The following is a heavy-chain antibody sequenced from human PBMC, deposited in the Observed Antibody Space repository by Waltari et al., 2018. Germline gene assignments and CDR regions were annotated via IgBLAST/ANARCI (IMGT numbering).Heavy chain of an antibody. D-gene: IGHD2-21*01. Sequence: QEQLGGAGVGGVEPGRSLKLAGAAAGIVRIVRGQGLARQHPGKWRGSRAVIRPGGSNTHEANSVTGRFTLSRDNSKNTLFLQMNSLRDEDTAVYYCARDTAVRDWLGLGYWGQGTLVTVSS. J-gene: IGHJ4*02. V-gene: IGHV3-33*08. CDR3: ARDTAVRDWLGLGY. CDR1: IVRIVRG. CDR2: IRPGGSNT.